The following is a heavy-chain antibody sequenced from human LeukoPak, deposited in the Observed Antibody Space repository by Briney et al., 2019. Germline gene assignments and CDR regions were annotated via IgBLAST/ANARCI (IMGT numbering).Heavy chain of an antibody. J-gene: IGHJ4*02. CDR2: ISSSGSTI. V-gene: IGHV3-11*01. D-gene: IGHD5-18*01. Sequence: GGSLRLSCAASGFTFSNYWMHWVRQAPGKGLGWVSYISSSGSTIYYADSVKGRFTISRDNAKNSLYLQMNSLRAEDTAVYYCASRADGYSSHPSFDYWGQGTLVTVSS. CDR3: ASRADGYSSHPSFDY. CDR1: GFTFSNYW.